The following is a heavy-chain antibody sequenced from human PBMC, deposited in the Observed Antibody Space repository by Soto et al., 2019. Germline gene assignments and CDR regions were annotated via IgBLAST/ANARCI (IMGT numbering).Heavy chain of an antibody. CDR3: ARDRITMVRGPHYYYYGMDV. V-gene: IGHV3-33*01. D-gene: IGHD3-10*01. CDR2: IWYDGSNK. CDR1: GFTFSSYG. Sequence: GGSLRLSCAASGFTFSSYGMHWVRQAPGKGLEWVAVIWYDGSNKYYADSVKGRFTISRDNSKNTLYLQMNSLRAEDTAVYYCARDRITMVRGPHYYYYGMDVWGQGTTVTVSS. J-gene: IGHJ6*02.